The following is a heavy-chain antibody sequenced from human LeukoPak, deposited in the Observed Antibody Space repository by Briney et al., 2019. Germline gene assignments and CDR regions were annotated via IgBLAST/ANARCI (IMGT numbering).Heavy chain of an antibody. CDR1: GFTFSSYA. CDR3: AKAMVRGVTRFIVDY. Sequence: GGSLRLSCVASGFTFSSYAMSWVRQAPGKGLEWVSAISGSGGSTYYADSVKGRFTISRDNSKNTLYLQMNSLRAEDTAVYYCAKAMVRGVTRFIVDYWGQGTLVTVSS. CDR2: ISGSGGST. D-gene: IGHD3-10*01. V-gene: IGHV3-23*01. J-gene: IGHJ4*02.